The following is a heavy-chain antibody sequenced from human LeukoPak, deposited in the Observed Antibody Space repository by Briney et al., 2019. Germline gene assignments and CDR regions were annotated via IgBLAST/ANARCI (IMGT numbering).Heavy chain of an antibody. CDR1: GGSISSYY. D-gene: IGHD2-15*01. V-gene: IGHV4-59*01. Sequence: PSETLSLTCTVSGGSISSYYWSWIRQPPGKGLEWIGYIYYSGSTNYNPSLKSRVTISVDTSKNQFSLKLSSVTAADTAVYYCARGGWGSCYDYWGQGTLVTVSS. CDR3: ARGGWGSCYDY. J-gene: IGHJ4*02. CDR2: IYYSGST.